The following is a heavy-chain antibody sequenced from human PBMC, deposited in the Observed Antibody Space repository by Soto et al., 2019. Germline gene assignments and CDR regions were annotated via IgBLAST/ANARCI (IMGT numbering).Heavy chain of an antibody. CDR3: ARPNPHREYSSGWYSFDY. CDR2: ISSSSSYI. J-gene: IGHJ4*02. CDR1: GFTFSSYS. Sequence: GGSLRLSCAASGFTFSSYSMNWVRQAPGKGLEWVSSISSSSSYIYYADSVKGRFTISRDNAKNSLYLQMNSLRAEGTAVYYCARPNPHREYSSGWYSFDYWGQGTLVTVSS. D-gene: IGHD6-19*01. V-gene: IGHV3-21*01.